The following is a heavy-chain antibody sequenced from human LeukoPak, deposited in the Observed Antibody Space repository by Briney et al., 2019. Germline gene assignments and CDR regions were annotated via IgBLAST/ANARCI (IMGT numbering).Heavy chain of an antibody. CDR2: ISYDGSNK. J-gene: IGHJ6*02. V-gene: IGHV3-30*18. CDR1: GFTFSSYG. D-gene: IGHD3-22*01. CDR3: AKESHYYDSSGYPPGYYYYGMDV. Sequence: PGGSLRLSCAASGFTFSSYGMDWVRQAPGKGLEWVAVISYDGSNKYYADSVKGRFTISRDNSKNTLYLQMNSLRAEDTAVYYCAKESHYYDSSGYPPGYYYYGMDVWGQGTTVTVSS.